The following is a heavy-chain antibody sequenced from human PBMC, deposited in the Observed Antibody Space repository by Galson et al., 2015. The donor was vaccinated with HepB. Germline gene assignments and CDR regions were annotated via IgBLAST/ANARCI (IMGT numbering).Heavy chain of an antibody. CDR3: TKNIAVAGTYTYGMDV. J-gene: IGHJ6*02. V-gene: IGHV3-23*01. CDR2: ISGSGGST. Sequence: SLRLSCAASGFTFSSLAMNWVRQAPGKGLEWVSTISGSGGSTYYADSVKGRFTISRDNSMNTLYLQMNSLRTEDTAVYYCTKNIAVAGTYTYGMDVWGQGTTVTVSS. CDR1: GFTFSSLA. D-gene: IGHD6-19*01.